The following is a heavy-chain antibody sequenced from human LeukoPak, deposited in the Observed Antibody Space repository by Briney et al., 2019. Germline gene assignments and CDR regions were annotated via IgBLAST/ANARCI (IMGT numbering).Heavy chain of an antibody. CDR2: INHSGST. J-gene: IGHJ4*02. CDR3: ARGKAGTVEMATTTIEYFDY. V-gene: IGHV4-34*01. D-gene: IGHD5-24*01. Sequence: SETLSLTCIVSGDSIRDYYWSWIRQPPGKGLEWIGEINHSGSTNYNPSLKSRVTISVDTSKNQFSLKLSSVTAADTAVYYCARGKAGTVEMATTTIEYFDYWGQGTLVTVSS. CDR1: GDSIRDYY.